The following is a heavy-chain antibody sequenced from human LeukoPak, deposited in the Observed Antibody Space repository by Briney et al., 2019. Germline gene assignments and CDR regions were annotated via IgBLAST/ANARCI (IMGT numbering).Heavy chain of an antibody. CDR2: IYTSGST. V-gene: IGHV4-61*02. Sequence: SETLSLTCTVSGGSISSGSYYWSWIRQPAGKGLEWIGRIYTSGSTNYNPSLKSRVTISVDTSKNQFSLKLSSVTAADTAVYYCARDPVNDSCGYYGYWGQGTLVTVSS. J-gene: IGHJ4*02. CDR3: ARDPVNDSCGYYGY. D-gene: IGHD3-22*01. CDR1: GGSISSGSYY.